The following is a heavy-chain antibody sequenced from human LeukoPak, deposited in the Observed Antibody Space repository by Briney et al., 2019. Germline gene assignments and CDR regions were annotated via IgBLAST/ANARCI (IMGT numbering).Heavy chain of an antibody. V-gene: IGHV4-59*01. CDR3: ARPRLLYGSGPILV. CDR2: IYYSGST. Sequence: ASETLSLTCTVSGGSISSYYWSWIRQPPGKGLEWIGYIYYSGSTNYNPSLKSRVTISVDTSKNQFSLKLSSVTAADTAVYYCARPRLLYGSGPILVWGQGNLVTVSS. J-gene: IGHJ4*02. D-gene: IGHD3-10*01. CDR1: GGSISSYY.